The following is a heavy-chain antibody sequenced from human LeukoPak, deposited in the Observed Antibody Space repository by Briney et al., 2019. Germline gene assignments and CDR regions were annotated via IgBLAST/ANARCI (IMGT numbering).Heavy chain of an antibody. CDR1: GGSISSGSYY. Sequence: SETLSLTCAVSGGSISSGSYYWSWIRQPAGKGLEWIGRIYTSGSTNYNPSLKSRVTISVDTSKNQFSLKLSSVTAADTAVYYCARDYVVVVPAAIWYYMDVWGKGTTVTVSS. J-gene: IGHJ6*03. D-gene: IGHD2-2*02. CDR3: ARDYVVVVPAAIWYYMDV. V-gene: IGHV4-61*02. CDR2: IYTSGST.